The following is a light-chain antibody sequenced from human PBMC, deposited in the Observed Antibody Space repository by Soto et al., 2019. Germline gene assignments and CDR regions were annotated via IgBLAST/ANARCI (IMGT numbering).Light chain of an antibody. CDR1: QTISHW. J-gene: IGKJ1*01. CDR3: QQYNTYWT. V-gene: IGKV1-5*01. CDR2: DAS. Sequence: DIHLTQSPSTLSASVGDRVTITCRASQTISHWLAWYQQKPGKAPKLLIFDASSLENGVPSRFSGSGSGTEFTLNITGLQTDDFVTYYCQQYNTYWTFGQGTKVEI.